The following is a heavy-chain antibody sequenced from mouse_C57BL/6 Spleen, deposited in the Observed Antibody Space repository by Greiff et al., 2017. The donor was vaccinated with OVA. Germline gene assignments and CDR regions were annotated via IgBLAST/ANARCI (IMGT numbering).Heavy chain of an antibody. Sequence: EVQLQQSGPELVKPGASVKMSCKASCFTFTDYSMNWVKQSPGKSLEWIGDINPNNGGTRYNQNFKGKATLTVNTSSSTAYMELRSLTSADSSVYYGARNYGSNLYYAMDDRGKVTSVTAAS. CDR3: ARNYGSNLYYAMDD. J-gene: IGHJ4*01. D-gene: IGHD1-1*01. CDR1: CFTFTDYS. CDR2: INPNNGGT. V-gene: IGHV1-26*01.